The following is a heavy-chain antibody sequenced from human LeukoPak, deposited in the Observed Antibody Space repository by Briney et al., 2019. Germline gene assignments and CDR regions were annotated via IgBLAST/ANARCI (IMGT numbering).Heavy chain of an antibody. CDR1: GFAVRDYY. CDR3: ARGEWSDSGWSA. D-gene: IGHD6-19*01. CDR2: IGNSDGAI. J-gene: IGHJ5*02. Sequence: PGGSLRLSCAASGFAVRDYYTSWIRQAPGKGLEWISYIGNSDGAINYADSVKGRFTISKDDVNNLVFLQMNNLRVEDTAVYYCARGEWSDSGWSAWGQGTLVTASS. V-gene: IGHV3-11*01.